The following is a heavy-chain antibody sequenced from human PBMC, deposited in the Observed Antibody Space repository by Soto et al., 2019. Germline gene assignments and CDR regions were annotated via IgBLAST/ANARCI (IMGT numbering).Heavy chain of an antibody. J-gene: IGHJ4*02. Sequence: QVQLVESGGGVVQPGRSLRLSCAASGFTFSSYGMHWVRQAPGKGLEWVAVISYDGSNKYYAYSVKGRFTISRDNTKNTLYLQLNSLRAEDTAVSYCAKERRKVVVAAPVHNWAQGTLVTVSS. CDR1: GFTFSSYG. V-gene: IGHV3-30*18. D-gene: IGHD2-15*01. CDR2: ISYDGSNK. CDR3: AKERRKVVVAAPVHN.